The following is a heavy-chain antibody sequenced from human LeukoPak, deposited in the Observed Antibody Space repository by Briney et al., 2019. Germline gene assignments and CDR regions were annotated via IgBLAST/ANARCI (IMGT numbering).Heavy chain of an antibody. CDR2: IKQDGSEA. CDR1: GFTFGSYW. V-gene: IGHV3-7*01. J-gene: IGHJ4*02. CDR3: TRSLDY. Sequence: PGGSLRLSCAASGFTFGSYWRDWVRQSSDQGLEWVASIKQDGSEAYYLDSVKGRFTISRDNAKNALFLQMNSLRAEDTAVYYCTRSLDYWGQGTLVTVSS.